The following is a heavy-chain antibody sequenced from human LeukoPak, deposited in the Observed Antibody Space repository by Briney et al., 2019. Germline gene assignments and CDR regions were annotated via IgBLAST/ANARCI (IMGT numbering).Heavy chain of an antibody. J-gene: IGHJ3*02. D-gene: IGHD5-18*01. Sequence: PSETLSLTCTVSGGSISSYYWSWIRQPPGKGLDWIGYIYYSGSTNYNPSLKSRVTISVDTSKNQFSLKLSSVTAADTAVYYCARSRTAMVNDAFDIWGQGTMVTVSS. CDR3: ARSRTAMVNDAFDI. CDR2: IYYSGST. CDR1: GGSISSYY. V-gene: IGHV4-59*01.